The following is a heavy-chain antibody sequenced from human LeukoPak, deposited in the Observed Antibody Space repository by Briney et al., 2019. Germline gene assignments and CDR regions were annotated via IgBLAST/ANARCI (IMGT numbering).Heavy chain of an antibody. D-gene: IGHD2-2*01. J-gene: IGHJ6*03. CDR3: ARVSGYCSSTSCSFHMDV. Sequence: ASGKVSCKASGYTFTGYYMHWVRQAPGQGLEWMGWINPNSGGTNYAQKFQGRVTMTRDTSISTAHMELSRLRSDDTAVYYCARVSGYCSSTSCSFHMDVWGKGTPVTVSS. V-gene: IGHV1-2*02. CDR1: GYTFTGYY. CDR2: INPNSGGT.